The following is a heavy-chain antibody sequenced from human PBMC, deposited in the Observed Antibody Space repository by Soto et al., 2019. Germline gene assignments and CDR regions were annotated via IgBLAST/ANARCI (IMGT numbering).Heavy chain of an antibody. V-gene: IGHV4-59*08. CDR1: GGSISSYY. CDR3: ARHRSPIRLADFDY. Sequence: LETLSLTCTVSGGSISSYYWSWIRQPPGKGLEWIGYIYYSGSTNYNPSLKSRVTISVDTSKNQFSLKLSSVTAADTAVYYCARHRSPIRLADFDYWGQGTLVTVSS. D-gene: IGHD6-19*01. J-gene: IGHJ4*02. CDR2: IYYSGST.